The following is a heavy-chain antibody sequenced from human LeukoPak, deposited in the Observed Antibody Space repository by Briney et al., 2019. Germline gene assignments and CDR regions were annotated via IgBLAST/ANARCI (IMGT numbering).Heavy chain of an antibody. CDR1: GGSISSYY. D-gene: IGHD5-12*01. CDR3: ARVYGGYDYF. V-gene: IGHV4-59*12. CDR2: IYYSGST. Sequence: SETLSLTCTVSGGSISSYYWSWIRQPPGKGLEWIGYIYYSGSTNYNPSLKSRVTISVDTSKNQFSLKLNSVTAADAAVYYCARVYGGYDYFWGQGTLVTVSS. J-gene: IGHJ4*02.